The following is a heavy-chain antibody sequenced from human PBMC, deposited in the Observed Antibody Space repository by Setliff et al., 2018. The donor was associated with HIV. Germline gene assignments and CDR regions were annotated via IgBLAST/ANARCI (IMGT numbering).Heavy chain of an antibody. Sequence: PGGSLRLSCAASGLTFSDYYMDWIRQAPGRGLEWVAYISGDSSHAEYDDSVKGRFIIPRDNSKNSVYLQMNDLRAEDTAVYYCAREWQRLVLDHWGQGTLVTVSS. V-gene: IGHV3-11*05. D-gene: IGHD3-9*01. CDR2: ISGDSSHA. CDR1: GLTFSDYY. CDR3: AREWQRLVLDH. J-gene: IGHJ4*02.